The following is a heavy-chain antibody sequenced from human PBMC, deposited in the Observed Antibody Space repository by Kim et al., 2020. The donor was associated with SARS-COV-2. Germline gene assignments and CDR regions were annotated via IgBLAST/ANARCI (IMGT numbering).Heavy chain of an antibody. V-gene: IGHV4-59*08. Sequence: SETLSLTCSVSGGSMSTYYWSWIRQPPGKGLEWIGHVYDSGIAHYNASLKSRVTISIDTPKNQFSLNLSSVTAADSAVYYCARRDSVSWGWFDTWGQGTLVTVSS. D-gene: IGHD1-26*01. CDR3: ARRDSVSWGWFDT. CDR2: VYDSGIA. CDR1: GGSMSTYY. J-gene: IGHJ5*02.